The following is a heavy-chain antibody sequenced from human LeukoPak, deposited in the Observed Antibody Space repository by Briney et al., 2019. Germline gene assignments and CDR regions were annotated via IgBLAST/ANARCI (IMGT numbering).Heavy chain of an antibody. J-gene: IGHJ4*01. CDR1: GYTFTSYD. CDR3: ARGYGSGEQFHFEF. CDR2: MNPNSGNT. V-gene: IGHV1-8*01. D-gene: IGHD3-10*01. Sequence: ASVKVSCKASGYTFTSYDINWVRQATGQGLEWMGWMNPNSGNTGYAQKFQGRVTMTRNTSISTAYMELSSLRSEDTAVYFCARGYGSGEQFHFEFWGHGTLVTVSS.